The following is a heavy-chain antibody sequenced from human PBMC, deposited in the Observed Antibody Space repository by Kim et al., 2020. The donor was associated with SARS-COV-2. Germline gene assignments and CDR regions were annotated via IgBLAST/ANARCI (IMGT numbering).Heavy chain of an antibody. CDR1: GGSFSGPY. J-gene: IGHJ4*02. CDR3: ARRAAGVDC. V-gene: IGHV4-34*01. CDR2: ISHSGIA. Sequence: SETLSLTCAVYGGSFSGPYWNWIRQSPGLGLEWIGEISHSGIANYNPSLKSRVTLSVDTSKNQLSLKLSSVTAADTAVYYCARRAAGVDCWGQGTPVTVS.